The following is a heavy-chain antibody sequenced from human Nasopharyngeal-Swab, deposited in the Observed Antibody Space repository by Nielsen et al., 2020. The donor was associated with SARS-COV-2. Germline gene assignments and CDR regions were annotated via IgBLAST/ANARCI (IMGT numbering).Heavy chain of an antibody. CDR2: INPNSGGT. Sequence: ASVKVSCKASGYTFTSYDINWVRQATGQGLEWMGWINPNSGGTNYAQKFQGRVTMTRDTSISTAYMELSRLRSDDTAVYYCARGPDSSGYNYYYYYMDVWGKGTTVTVSS. D-gene: IGHD3-22*01. CDR3: ARGPDSSGYNYYYYYMDV. CDR1: GYTFTSYD. J-gene: IGHJ6*03. V-gene: IGHV1-2*02.